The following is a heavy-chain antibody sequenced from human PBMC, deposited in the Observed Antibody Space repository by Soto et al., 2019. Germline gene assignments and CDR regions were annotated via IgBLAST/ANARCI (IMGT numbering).Heavy chain of an antibody. Sequence: SETLSLTCTVSGGSISSYYWSWIRQPAGKGLEWIGRIYTSGSTNYNPSLKSRVTMSVDTSKNQFSLKLSSVTAADTAVYYCARAGDRYSYGSHFDYWGQGTMVTVYS. CDR3: ARAGDRYSYGSHFDY. D-gene: IGHD5-18*01. V-gene: IGHV4-4*07. J-gene: IGHJ4*02. CDR1: GGSISSYY. CDR2: IYTSGST.